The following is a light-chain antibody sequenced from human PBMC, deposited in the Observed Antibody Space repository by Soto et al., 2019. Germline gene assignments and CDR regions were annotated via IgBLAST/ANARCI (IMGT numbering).Light chain of an antibody. CDR1: SSNIGGNS. J-gene: IGLJ1*01. CDR3: GSWDSCLRAYV. Sequence: QSVLAQPPSVSAAPGQKVTISCSGSSSNIGGNSVSWYQQLPGTAPKLLIYDDNKRPSGIPDRFSGSKSGTSATLGITGFQTGDEADYYCGSWDSCLRAYVFGTETKVTVL. V-gene: IGLV1-51*01. CDR2: DDN.